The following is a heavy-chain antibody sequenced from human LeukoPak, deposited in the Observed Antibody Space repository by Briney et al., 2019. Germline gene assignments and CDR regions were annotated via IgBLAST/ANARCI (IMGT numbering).Heavy chain of an antibody. D-gene: IGHD3/OR15-3a*01. CDR1: GFTFSSYS. V-gene: IGHV3-48*04. Sequence: PGGSLRLSCAASGFTFSSYSMNWVRQAPGKGLEWVSYISSSSSAIYYADSVKGRFTISRDNAKNSLYLQMNSLRAEDTAVHYCARERMDSNTFMYGMDVWGQGTTVTVSS. J-gene: IGHJ6*02. CDR2: ISSSSSAI. CDR3: ARERMDSNTFMYGMDV.